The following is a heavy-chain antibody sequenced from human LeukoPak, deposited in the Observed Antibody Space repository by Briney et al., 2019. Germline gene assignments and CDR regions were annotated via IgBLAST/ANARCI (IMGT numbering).Heavy chain of an antibody. CDR2: INAGNGNT. CDR1: GYTFTSYA. Sequence: ASVKVSCKASGYTFTSYAMHWVRQAPGQRLEWMGWINAGNGNTKYSQKFQGRVTITRDTSASTAYMELSSLRSEDTAVYYCARDSTVTGRPFRTFGYWGQGTLVTVSS. D-gene: IGHD2-2*01. V-gene: IGHV1-3*01. CDR3: ARDSTVTGRPFRTFGY. J-gene: IGHJ4*02.